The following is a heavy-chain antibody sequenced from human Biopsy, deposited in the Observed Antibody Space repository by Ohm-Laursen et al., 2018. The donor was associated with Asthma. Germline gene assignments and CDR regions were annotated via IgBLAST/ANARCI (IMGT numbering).Heavy chain of an antibody. D-gene: IGHD6-19*01. Sequence: SLRLSCTASGFVFDDYALHWVRQTPGKGLKWVSSIIWNGARVDYADAVKGRFTISRDNAKNSLYLQMNTLKTEDTAIYFCAKASSSGWSAPLDYWGQGMLVTVSS. CDR2: IIWNGARV. CDR1: GFVFDDYA. V-gene: IGHV3-9*01. J-gene: IGHJ4*02. CDR3: AKASSSGWSAPLDY.